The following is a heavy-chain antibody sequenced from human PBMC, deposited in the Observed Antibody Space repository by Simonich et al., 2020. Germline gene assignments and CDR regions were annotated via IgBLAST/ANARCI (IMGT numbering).Heavy chain of an antibody. V-gene: IGHV3-21*01. J-gene: IGHJ3*02. CDR1: GFTFSSYS. CDR2: ISSSSSYI. Sequence: EVQLVESGGGLVKPGGSLRLSCAASGFTFSSYSMNWVRQAPGKGLEWCSSISSSSSYIYYADSVKGRFTISRDNAKNSLYLQMNSLRAEDTAVYYCAREQARGGAFDIWGQGTMVTVSS. CDR3: AREQARGGAFDI. D-gene: IGHD3-16*01.